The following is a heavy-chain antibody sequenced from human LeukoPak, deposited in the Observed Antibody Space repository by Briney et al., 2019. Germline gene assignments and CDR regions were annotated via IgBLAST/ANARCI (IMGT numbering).Heavy chain of an antibody. D-gene: IGHD3-10*01. CDR1: GISVSSSS. J-gene: IGHJ4*02. Sequence: GGSLRLSCAVSGISVSSSSMNWVRQAPGKGLEWVSIFYSGGSVLFADSVKGRFSVSRDSSKNTMYLQMNNLRAEDTAIYYCGTSASAHYRVFDYWGQGALVTVSS. V-gene: IGHV3-53*01. CDR2: FYSGGSV. CDR3: GTSASAHYRVFDY.